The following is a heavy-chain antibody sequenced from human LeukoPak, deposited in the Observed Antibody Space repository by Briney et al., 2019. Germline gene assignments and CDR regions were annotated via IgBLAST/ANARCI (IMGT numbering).Heavy chain of an antibody. V-gene: IGHV5-51*01. J-gene: IGHJ3*02. Sequence: GESLKISCKGSGYSFTSYWIGWVRQMPGKGLEWMGIIYPGDSDTRYSPSFQGQVTISADKSISTAYLQWSSLKASDAAMYYCARHRIVATIRVAFDIWGQGTMVTVSS. CDR2: IYPGDSDT. D-gene: IGHD5-12*01. CDR3: ARHRIVATIRVAFDI. CDR1: GYSFTSYW.